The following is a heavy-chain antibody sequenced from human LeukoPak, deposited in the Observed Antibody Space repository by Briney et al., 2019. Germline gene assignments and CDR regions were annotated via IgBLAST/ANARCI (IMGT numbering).Heavy chain of an antibody. CDR3: ARVIRTVGASLDP. CDR2: IRYDGSNK. Sequence: PGGSLRLSCAASGFTFSSYGMHWVRQAPGKGLEWVAFIRYDGSNKYYADSVKGRFTISRDNSKNTLYLQMNSLRAEDTAVYYCARVIRTVGASLDPWGQGTLVTVSS. CDR1: GFTFSSYG. D-gene: IGHD1-26*01. J-gene: IGHJ5*02. V-gene: IGHV3-30*02.